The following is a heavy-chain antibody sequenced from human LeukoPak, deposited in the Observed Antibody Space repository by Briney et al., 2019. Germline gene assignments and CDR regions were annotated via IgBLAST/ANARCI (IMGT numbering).Heavy chain of an antibody. D-gene: IGHD3-9*01. Sequence: PSETLSLTCTVSGGSISSYYWSWIRQPPGKGLEWIGYTYYSGSTNYNPSLKSRVTISVDTSKNQFSLKLSSVTAADTAVYYCASYHYDILTGYYYENWFDPWGQGTLVTVSS. V-gene: IGHV4-59*01. CDR2: TYYSGST. CDR1: GGSISSYY. CDR3: ASYHYDILTGYYYENWFDP. J-gene: IGHJ5*02.